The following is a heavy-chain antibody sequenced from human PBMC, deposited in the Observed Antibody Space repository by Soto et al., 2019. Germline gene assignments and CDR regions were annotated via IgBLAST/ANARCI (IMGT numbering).Heavy chain of an antibody. V-gene: IGHV1-8*01. Sequence: QVQLVQSGAEVKKPGASVKVPCKASGYTFTSYDINWVRQATGQGLEWMGWMNPNSGNTGYAQKFQGRVTMTRNTPISTAYMXXXXXXSEDTAVYYCSREVIFYGLDVWGQGTTVTVSS. CDR1: GYTFTSYD. CDR2: MNPNSGNT. CDR3: SREVIFYGLDV. J-gene: IGHJ6*02.